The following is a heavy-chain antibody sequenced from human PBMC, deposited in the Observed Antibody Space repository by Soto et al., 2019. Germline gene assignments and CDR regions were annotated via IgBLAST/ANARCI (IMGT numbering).Heavy chain of an antibody. D-gene: IGHD1-26*01. CDR2: VSGDNANT. CDR1: GYTFSSHG. Sequence: QVQLVQSGAEVKKPGTSVKVSCTASGYTFSSHGISWVRQAPGQGLQWIGWVSGDNANTNYAQSLQGRVTMTTDTSPKTGHMELRSLRSDDTAVYYCARDLGSCRSGTCQREWLDPWGQGNLVIVSS. J-gene: IGHJ5*02. CDR3: ARDLGSCRSGTCQREWLDP. V-gene: IGHV1-18*01.